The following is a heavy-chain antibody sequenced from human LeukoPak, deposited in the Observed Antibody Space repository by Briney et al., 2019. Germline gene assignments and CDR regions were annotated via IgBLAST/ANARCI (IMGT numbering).Heavy chain of an antibody. Sequence: SETLSLTCTVSGYSISSGDYWGWIRQSPGKGLEWIGSIYHSGSTNYNPSLKSRVTISVLTSKNRFSLKLSSVTAADTAVYYCATLTGGDDAFDIWGQGTMVTVSS. D-gene: IGHD4-23*01. CDR3: ATLTGGDDAFDI. J-gene: IGHJ3*02. CDR2: IYHSGST. CDR1: GYSISSGDY. V-gene: IGHV4-38-2*02.